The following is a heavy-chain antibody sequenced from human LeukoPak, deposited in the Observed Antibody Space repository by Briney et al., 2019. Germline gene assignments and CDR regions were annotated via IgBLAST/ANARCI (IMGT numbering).Heavy chain of an antibody. CDR2: INYSGRT. CDR1: GCSISSSSYC. V-gene: IGHV4-39*01. D-gene: IGHD2-2*01. Sequence: PSETLSLTCSVSGCSISSSSYCWGRIRQPPGKGLEWIGSINYSGRTDYNPSLKSRVTISIDTSKNQFSLKQRSVTSADTDVYYCGRREDTSWYYFDFWGQGTQVTVSS. CDR3: GRREDTSWYYFDF. J-gene: IGHJ4*02.